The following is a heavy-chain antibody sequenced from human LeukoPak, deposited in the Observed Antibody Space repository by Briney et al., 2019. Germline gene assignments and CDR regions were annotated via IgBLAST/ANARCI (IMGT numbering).Heavy chain of an antibody. D-gene: IGHD6-6*01. CDR3: ARSSYSSSSSV. Sequence: GGSLRLSCAVSGFTFSGFWMSWSRQAPGKGLEWVASINSDGSEGYYAGVVKGRFTISRDNAKNSLYPQINSLRAEDTAVYYCARSSYSSSSSVWGQGTMVTVSS. V-gene: IGHV3-7*03. CDR2: INSDGSEG. CDR1: GFTFSGFW. J-gene: IGHJ3*01.